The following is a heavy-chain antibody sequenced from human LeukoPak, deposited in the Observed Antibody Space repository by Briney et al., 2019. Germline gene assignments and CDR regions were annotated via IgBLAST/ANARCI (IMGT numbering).Heavy chain of an antibody. CDR3: AKSVTADP. Sequence: GGPLDLSLPASGFPFSTNALSWFGRPQGKGLEWVSAISPGGDRTYYADSVKGRFAISRDNSKNTLYLQMHSLRAEDTAVYYCAKSVTADPWGQGTLVTVSS. D-gene: IGHD2-21*02. J-gene: IGHJ5*02. CDR1: GFPFSTNA. V-gene: IGHV3-23*01. CDR2: ISPGGDRT.